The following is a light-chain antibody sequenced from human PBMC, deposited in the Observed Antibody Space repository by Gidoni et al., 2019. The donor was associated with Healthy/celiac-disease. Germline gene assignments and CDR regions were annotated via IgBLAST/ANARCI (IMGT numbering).Light chain of an antibody. Sequence: TVVPQEPSFSVSPGGTVTLTCGMSSGSVSTNYFPSWYHQTPGQAPRPLIYNTDTRSPGVPDRFSGSILGNKAALTITGAQADDESDYYFVLFMGSGYWAFGGGTKLTVL. V-gene: IGLV8-61*01. CDR1: SGSVSTNYF. CDR2: NTD. J-gene: IGLJ3*02. CDR3: VLFMGSGYWA.